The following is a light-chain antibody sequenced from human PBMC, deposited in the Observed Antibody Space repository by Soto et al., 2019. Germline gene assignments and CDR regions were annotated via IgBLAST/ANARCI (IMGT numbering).Light chain of an antibody. CDR3: SSYTSSSSTSYV. CDR1: TSDVGGYNF. J-gene: IGLJ1*01. CDR2: DVN. Sequence: QSALTQPASVSGSPGQSITISCTGTTSDVGGYNFVSWYQQHPGRAPKLMIYDVNNRPSGVSNRLSGSQSGNTASLTISGLQAEDEADYYCSSYTSSSSTSYVFGTGTKVTVL. V-gene: IGLV2-14*01.